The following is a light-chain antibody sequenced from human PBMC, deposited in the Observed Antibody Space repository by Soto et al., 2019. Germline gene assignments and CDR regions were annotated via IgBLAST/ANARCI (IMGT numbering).Light chain of an antibody. CDR3: QQYGNSLWT. CDR2: GAS. Sequence: EIVLTQSPDTLSLSPGERATLSCRVSQSVSSNNLVWYQQKVGQAPRLLIYGASSRATGIPDRFSGSGSGTDFTLSISRLETEDFAVYYCQQYGNSLWTSGQGTKVEIK. V-gene: IGKV3-20*01. J-gene: IGKJ1*01. CDR1: QSVSSNN.